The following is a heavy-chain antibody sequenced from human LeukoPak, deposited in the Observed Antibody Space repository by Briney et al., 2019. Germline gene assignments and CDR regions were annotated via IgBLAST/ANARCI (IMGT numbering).Heavy chain of an antibody. Sequence: ASVKVSCKASGYTFTSYAMNWVRQAPGQGLEWMGWINTNTGNPTYAQGFTGRFVFSLDTSVSTAYLQISSLKAEDTAVYYCARDLLGRGYYYYYGMDVWGQGTTVTVSS. CDR2: INTNTGNP. CDR3: ARDLLGRGYYYYYGMDV. CDR1: GYTFTSYA. V-gene: IGHV7-4-1*02. J-gene: IGHJ6*02.